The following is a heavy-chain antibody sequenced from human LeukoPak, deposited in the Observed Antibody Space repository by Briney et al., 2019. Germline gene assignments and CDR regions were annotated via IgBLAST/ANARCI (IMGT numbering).Heavy chain of an antibody. CDR2: IKQDGSEK. CDR3: ARPLYILTGYNPPYELGY. CDR1: GFTFTTYW. V-gene: IGHV3-7*01. Sequence: GGSLRLSCAASGFTFTTYWMGWVRQAPGKGLEWVANIKQDGSEKYYVDSVKGRFTISRDNAKNSLYLQMNSLRAEDTAVYYCARPLYILTGYNPPYELGYWGQGTLVTVSS. J-gene: IGHJ4*02. D-gene: IGHD3-9*01.